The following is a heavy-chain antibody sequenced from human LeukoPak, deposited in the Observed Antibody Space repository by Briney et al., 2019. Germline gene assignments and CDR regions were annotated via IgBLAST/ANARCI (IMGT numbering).Heavy chain of an antibody. CDR2: IYYSGST. V-gene: IGHV4-30-4*08. D-gene: IGHD7-27*01. J-gene: IGHJ4*02. CDR1: GGSISSGDYY. Sequence: SQTLSLTCTVSGGSISSGDYYWSWIRQPPGKGLEWIGYIYYSGSTYYNPSLKSRVTISVDTSKNQFPLKLSSVTAADTAVYYCARVKLGRYYFDYWGQGTLVTVSS. CDR3: ARVKLGRYYFDY.